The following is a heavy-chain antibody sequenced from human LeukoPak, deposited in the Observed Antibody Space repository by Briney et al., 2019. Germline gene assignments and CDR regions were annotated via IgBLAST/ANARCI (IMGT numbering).Heavy chain of an antibody. Sequence: EASVKVSCKASGYTFTNYVISWVRQAPGLGLEWMGWISAYNGNTNYAQKFQGRVTMTTDTSTSTAYMELRSLRSDDTAVYYCARTDYGDDYWGQGTLVTVSS. J-gene: IGHJ4*02. CDR3: ARTDYGDDY. V-gene: IGHV1-18*01. D-gene: IGHD4-17*01. CDR2: ISAYNGNT. CDR1: GYTFTNYV.